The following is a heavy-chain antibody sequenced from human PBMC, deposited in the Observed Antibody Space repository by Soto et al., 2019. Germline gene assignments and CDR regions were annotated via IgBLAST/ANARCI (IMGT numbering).Heavy chain of an antibody. CDR3: ASQRNYGEHDY. J-gene: IGHJ4*02. V-gene: IGHV3-7*01. Sequence: SGFSFTTYWMSWVRQAPGKGLEWLANVRQDGGQTYYVDSVKGRFVISRDNTKNSVFLQMNSLTVEDTAVYFCASQRNYGEHDYCGQGPLVTVYS. CDR2: VRQDGGQT. CDR1: GFSFTTYW. D-gene: IGHD4-17*01.